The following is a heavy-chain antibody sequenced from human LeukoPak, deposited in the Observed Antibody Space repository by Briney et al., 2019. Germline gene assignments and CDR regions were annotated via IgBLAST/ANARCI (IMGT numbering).Heavy chain of an antibody. CDR1: EYSFTNYW. V-gene: IGHV5-51*01. J-gene: IGHJ3*02. CDR3: ASETGDNAFDI. CDR2: IYPGDSDT. Sequence: GESLKISCKGSEYSFTNYWIAWVRQMPEKGLEWMGIIYPGDSDTRYSPSFQGQVTISADKSISTAFLQWSSLKASDSAMYYCASETGDNAFDIWGQGTMVTVSS. D-gene: IGHD7-27*01.